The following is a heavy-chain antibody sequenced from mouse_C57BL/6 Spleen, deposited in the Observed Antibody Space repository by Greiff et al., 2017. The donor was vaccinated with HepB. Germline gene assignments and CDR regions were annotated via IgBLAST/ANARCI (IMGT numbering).Heavy chain of an antibody. J-gene: IGHJ4*01. CDR1: GYTFTSYW. CDR3: AKGVAPFYAMDY. V-gene: IGHV1-50*01. D-gene: IGHD1-1*01. CDR2: IDPSDSYT. Sequence: QVQLQQPGAELVKPGASVKLSCKASGYTFTSYWMQWVKQRPGQGLEWIGEIDPSDSYTNYNQKFKGKATLTVDTSSSTAYMQLSSLTSEDSAVYCCAKGVAPFYAMDYWGQGTSVTVSS.